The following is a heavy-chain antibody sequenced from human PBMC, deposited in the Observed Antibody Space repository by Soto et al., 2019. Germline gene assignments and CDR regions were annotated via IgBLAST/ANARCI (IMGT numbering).Heavy chain of an antibody. CDR3: ATGYMGYYDAFDI. CDR1: GYTLTELS. D-gene: IGHD3-22*01. Sequence: ASVKVSCKVSGYTLTELSMHWVRQAPGKGLEWMGGFDPEDGETIYAQKFQGRVTMTRNTSISTAYMELSSLRSEDTAVYYCATGYMGYYDAFDIWGQGTMVTVSS. J-gene: IGHJ3*02. V-gene: IGHV1-24*01. CDR2: FDPEDGET.